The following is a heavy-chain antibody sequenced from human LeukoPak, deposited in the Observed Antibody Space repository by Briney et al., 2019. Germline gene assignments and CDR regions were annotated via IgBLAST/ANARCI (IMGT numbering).Heavy chain of an antibody. CDR2: INTNTGDP. Sequence: ASVKVSCKASGYTFTSYAMNWVRQAPGQGLEWMGWINTNTGDPTYAQGFTGRFVFSLDTSVSTAYLQISSLKAEGTAVYYCASDGNIGYCSGGSCYSKWGQGTLVTVSS. D-gene: IGHD2-15*01. CDR3: ASDGNIGYCSGGSCYSK. V-gene: IGHV7-4-1*02. J-gene: IGHJ4*02. CDR1: GYTFTSYA.